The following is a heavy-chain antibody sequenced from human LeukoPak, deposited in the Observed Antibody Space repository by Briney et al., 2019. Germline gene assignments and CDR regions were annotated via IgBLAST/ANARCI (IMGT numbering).Heavy chain of an antibody. Sequence: GGSLRLSCAASGFTFSNYWMTWVRQSPGKGLEWVAIIKPDGSGKYHVDSVKGRFTISRDNAKNSLYLQMSSLRAEDTAVYYCARGGHRQKEFWGQGTLVTVSS. J-gene: IGHJ4*02. D-gene: IGHD3-10*01. V-gene: IGHV3-7*01. CDR2: IKPDGSGK. CDR3: ARGGHRQKEF. CDR1: GFTFSNYW.